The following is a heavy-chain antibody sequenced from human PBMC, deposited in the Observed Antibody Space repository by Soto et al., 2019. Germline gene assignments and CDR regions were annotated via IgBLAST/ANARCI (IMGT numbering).Heavy chain of an antibody. V-gene: IGHV3-48*02. CDR1: GFTFSSYS. Sequence: PGGSLRLSCAASGFTFSSYSMNWVRQAPGKGLEWVLYISSSSSNIYNADSVKGRFTISRDNANTSLYLQMNSLRDEDTAVYYCARDRATYDYVWGSYRYFDYWGQGTVVTVSS. J-gene: IGHJ4*02. CDR2: ISSSSSNI. D-gene: IGHD3-16*02. CDR3: ARDRATYDYVWGSYRYFDY.